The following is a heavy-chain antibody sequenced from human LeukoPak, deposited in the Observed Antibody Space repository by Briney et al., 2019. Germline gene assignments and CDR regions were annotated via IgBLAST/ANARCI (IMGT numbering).Heavy chain of an antibody. D-gene: IGHD1-26*01. V-gene: IGHV3-48*03. CDR2: ISSSGSTI. CDR3: AREGGEWELLRTFDY. CDR1: GFTFSSYE. Sequence: GGSLRLSCAASGFTFSSYEMDWVRQAPGKGLEWVSYISSSGSTIYYADSVKGRFTISRDNAKNSLYLQMNSLRAEDTAVYYCAREGGEWELLRTFDYWGQGTLVTVSS. J-gene: IGHJ4*02.